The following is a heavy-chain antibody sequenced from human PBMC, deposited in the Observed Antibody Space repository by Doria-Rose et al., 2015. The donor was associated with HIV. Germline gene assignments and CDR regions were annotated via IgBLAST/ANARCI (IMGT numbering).Heavy chain of an antibody. J-gene: IGHJ4*02. V-gene: IGHV4-31*03. D-gene: IGHD3-3*01. CDR2: TYYTGTS. Sequence: TLSLTCSVSGASVSSRGYYWNWIRQVPGKGLESLGYTYYTGTSDYSPSLKSRLNMAVDTSKNQSSLKLSFVTVADTAVYYCARMGSYRELDYWGQGALVIVSA. CDR3: ARMGSYRELDY. CDR1: GASVSSRGYY.